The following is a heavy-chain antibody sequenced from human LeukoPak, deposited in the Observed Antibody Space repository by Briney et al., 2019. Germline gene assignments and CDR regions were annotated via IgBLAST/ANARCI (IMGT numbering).Heavy chain of an antibody. D-gene: IGHD2-2*02. V-gene: IGHV3-15*01. Sequence: GGSLRLSCAASGFSFTNAWMSWVRQAPGKGLEWVGRIKSKTDGGTTDYAAPVKGRFTISRDDSKNTLCLQMNSLKTEDTAVYYCARYCISSSCYKPPWGQGTLVTVSS. CDR2: IKSKTDGGTT. J-gene: IGHJ5*02. CDR3: ARYCISSSCYKPP. CDR1: GFSFTNAW.